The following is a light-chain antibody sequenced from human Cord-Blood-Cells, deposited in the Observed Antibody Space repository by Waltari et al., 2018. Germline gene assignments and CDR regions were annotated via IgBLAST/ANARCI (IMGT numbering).Light chain of an antibody. V-gene: IGLV2-8*01. J-gene: IGLJ3*02. CDR2: GVS. Sequence: QSALTQPPSPSGSPGQSVTISCTGTSSDVGGYNYVSWYQQHPGKAPKLMIYGVSKWPSGVPDRFSGSKSGNTASLTVSGLQAEDEADYYCSSYAGSNNLVFGGGTKLTVL. CDR1: SSDVGGYNY. CDR3: SSYAGSNNLV.